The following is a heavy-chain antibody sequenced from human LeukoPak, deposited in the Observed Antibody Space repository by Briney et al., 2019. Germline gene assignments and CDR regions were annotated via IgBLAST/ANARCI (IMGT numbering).Heavy chain of an antibody. Sequence: GGSLRLSCAASGFTFSSYAMSWVRQAPGKGLEWVSAISGSGGSTYYADSVKGRFTISRDNSKNTLYLQMNSLRAEDTAVYYCAKDPISSGWYLYFDYWGQGTLVTVSS. CDR2: ISGSGGST. D-gene: IGHD6-19*01. CDR3: AKDPISSGWYLYFDY. J-gene: IGHJ4*02. V-gene: IGHV3-23*01. CDR1: GFTFSSYA.